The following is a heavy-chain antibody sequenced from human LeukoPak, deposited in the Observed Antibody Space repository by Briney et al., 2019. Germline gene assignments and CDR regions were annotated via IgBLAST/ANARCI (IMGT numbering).Heavy chain of an antibody. CDR2: ISYDGINK. Sequence: GGSLRLSCAASGFTFSDYGMHWVRQAPGKGLEWVAVISYDGINKYSADSVKGRFTVSRDNSKNTLSLQMNSLRPEDTAMYYCVKSYGSSHYYYYGLDVWGQGTTVTVSS. CDR3: VKSYGSSHYYYYGLDV. V-gene: IGHV3-30*18. J-gene: IGHJ6*02. D-gene: IGHD3-10*01. CDR1: GFTFSDYG.